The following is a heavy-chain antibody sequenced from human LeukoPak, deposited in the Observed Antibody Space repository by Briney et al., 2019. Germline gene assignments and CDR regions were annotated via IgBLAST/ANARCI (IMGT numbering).Heavy chain of an antibody. V-gene: IGHV3-20*04. J-gene: IGHJ1*01. CDR3: ARELIVGVAEYFQH. CDR1: VYNFDDFS. CDR2: INSNGHYT. Sequence: GGSLRLSCVASVYNFDDFSLTWVRHVAGKGLECVSGINSNGHYTAYRDSVKGRFTTSRDNAKNSLYLQMNSLRAEDTAVYYCARELIVGVAEYFQHWGQGTLVTVSS. D-gene: IGHD1-26*01.